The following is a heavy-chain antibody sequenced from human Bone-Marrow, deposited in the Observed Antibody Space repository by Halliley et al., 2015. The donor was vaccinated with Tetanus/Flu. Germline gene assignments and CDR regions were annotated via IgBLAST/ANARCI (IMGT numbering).Heavy chain of an antibody. D-gene: IGHD2-2*02. CDR3: AKDEAGRYCSGTSCYRDDSYYGMDV. Sequence: SVKGRFTISRDNSKNTVYLQMKSLRAEDTAVYYCAKDEAGRYCSGTSCYRDDSYYGMDVWGQGTTVTVSS. J-gene: IGHJ6*02. V-gene: IGHV3-23*01.